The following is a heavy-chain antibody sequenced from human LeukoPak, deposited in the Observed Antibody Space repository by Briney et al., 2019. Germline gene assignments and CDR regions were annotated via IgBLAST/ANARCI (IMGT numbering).Heavy chain of an antibody. CDR1: GFTFSSYS. CDR2: ISSSSSYI. Sequence: GGSLRLSSAASGFTFSSYSMNWVRQAPGKGLEWVSSISSSSSYIYYADSVKGRFTISRDNAKNSLYLQMNSLRAEDTAVYYCATGATAMVDYWGQGTLVTVSS. J-gene: IGHJ4*02. CDR3: ATGATAMVDY. D-gene: IGHD2-2*01. V-gene: IGHV3-21*01.